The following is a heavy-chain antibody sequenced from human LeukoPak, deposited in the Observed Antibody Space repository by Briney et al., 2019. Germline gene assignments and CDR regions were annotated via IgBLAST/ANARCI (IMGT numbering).Heavy chain of an antibody. J-gene: IGHJ4*02. CDR1: GFTFSSYE. D-gene: IGHD1-1*01. CDR3: ARGHGTTGPDR. CDR2: ISSSGSTI. V-gene: IGHV3-48*03. Sequence: PGGSLRLSCAASGFTFSSYEMNWVRQAPGKGLEWVSYISSSGSTIYYADSVKGRFTISRDNAKNSLYLQMNSLRSEDTAVYYCARGHGTTGPDRWGQGTLVTVSS.